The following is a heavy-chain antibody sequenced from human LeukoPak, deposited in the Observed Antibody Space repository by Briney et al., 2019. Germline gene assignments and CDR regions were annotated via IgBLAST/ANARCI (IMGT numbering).Heavy chain of an antibody. Sequence: ASVKVSCKASGYTFTSYDINWVRQATGQGLEWMGWMNPNSGNTNYAQKLQGRVTMTTDTSTSTAYMELRSLRSDDTAVYYCARAPGYSSGWPPDYWGQGTLVTVSS. V-gene: IGHV1-18*01. CDR2: MNPNSGNT. D-gene: IGHD6-19*01. CDR1: GYTFTSYD. J-gene: IGHJ4*02. CDR3: ARAPGYSSGWPPDY.